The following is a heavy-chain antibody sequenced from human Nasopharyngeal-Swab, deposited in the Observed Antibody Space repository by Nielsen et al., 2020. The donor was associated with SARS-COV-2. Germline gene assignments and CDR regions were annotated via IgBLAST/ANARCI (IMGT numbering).Heavy chain of an antibody. Sequence: GGFLRLSCAASGFTFSSSWMNWFRQAPEKGLEWVANINQDGSAQNYVDSVRGRLTISRDNTKNSLYLRMDSLRIEDTGVYYCARDRVFGYTGAWNSVFDYWGQGTLVAVSS. D-gene: IGHD2-8*02. V-gene: IGHV3-7*01. CDR1: GFTFSSSW. J-gene: IGHJ4*02. CDR2: INQDGSAQ. CDR3: ARDRVFGYTGAWNSVFDY.